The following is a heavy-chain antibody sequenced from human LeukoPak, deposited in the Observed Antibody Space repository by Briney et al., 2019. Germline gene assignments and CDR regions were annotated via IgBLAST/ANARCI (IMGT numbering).Heavy chain of an antibody. V-gene: IGHV1-46*01. D-gene: IGHD5-18*01. CDR1: GYTFTSYY. J-gene: IGHJ6*02. CDR2: INPSGGST. Sequence: ASVKVSCKASGYTFTSYYMHWVRQAPGQGLEWMGIINPSGGSTSYAQKFQGRVTMTRDTSTSTVYMELSSLRSEDTAVYYCARGERASVIQLWSREYYYGMDVWGQGTTVTVSS. CDR3: ARGERASVIQLWSREYYYGMDV.